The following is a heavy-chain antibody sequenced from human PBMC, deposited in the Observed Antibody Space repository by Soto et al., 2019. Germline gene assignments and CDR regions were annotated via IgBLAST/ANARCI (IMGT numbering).Heavy chain of an antibody. J-gene: IGHJ4*02. D-gene: IGHD3-22*01. V-gene: IGHV3-21*01. CDR3: ARDEGRGYYDDSSGYISFDY. CDR2: ISSISSYI. Sequence: PGGSLRLSCAASGFTFSSYSMNWVRQAPGNGLEWVSSISSISSYIYYADSVKGRLTISRDNARNTRYLEMNSLRAEDTAVYYCARDEGRGYYDDSSGYISFDYWGQGAQVTVSS. CDR1: GFTFSSYS.